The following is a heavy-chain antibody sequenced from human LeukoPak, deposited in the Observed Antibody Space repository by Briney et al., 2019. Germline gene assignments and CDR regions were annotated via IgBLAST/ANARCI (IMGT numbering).Heavy chain of an antibody. CDR3: ARVLLWFGESSYYFDY. J-gene: IGHJ4*02. CDR1: GYTFTGYY. Sequence: GASVKVSCKASGYTFTGYYMHWVRQAPGQGLEWMERINPNSGGTNYAQKFQGRVTMTRDTSISTAYMELSRLRSDDTAVYYCARVLLWFGESSYYFDYWGQGTLVTVSS. CDR2: INPNSGGT. V-gene: IGHV1-2*06. D-gene: IGHD3-10*01.